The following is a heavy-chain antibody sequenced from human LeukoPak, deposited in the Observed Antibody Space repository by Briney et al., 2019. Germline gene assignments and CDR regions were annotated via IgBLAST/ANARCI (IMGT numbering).Heavy chain of an antibody. CDR2: MKQDGSEK. Sequence: GGSQRLSCVASGFTFRSYWMSWVRQAPGKGLEWVANMKQDGSEKYYVDSVKGRFTISRDNAKNSLYLQMNSLRAEDTAVYHCARDWHHSDSRDYAFDIWGQGTMVTVSS. CDR1: GFTFRSYW. V-gene: IGHV3-7*01. CDR3: ARDWHHSDSRDYAFDI. J-gene: IGHJ3*02. D-gene: IGHD3-22*01.